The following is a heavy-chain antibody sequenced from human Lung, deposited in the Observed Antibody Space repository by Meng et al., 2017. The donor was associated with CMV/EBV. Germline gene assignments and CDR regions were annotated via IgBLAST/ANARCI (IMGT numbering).Heavy chain of an antibody. J-gene: IGHJ5*02. CDR1: GFTFSNYW. D-gene: IGHD2-15*01. Sequence: GEXXKISCAASGFTFSNYWMSWVRQAPGKGLEWVASINQDGSEKHYMDSVKGRFTISRDNAKNALYLEMHSLRAEDTSLYFCVRGSGREWFDPWGQGTLVTVSS. V-gene: IGHV3-7*04. CDR2: INQDGSEK. CDR3: VRGSGREWFDP.